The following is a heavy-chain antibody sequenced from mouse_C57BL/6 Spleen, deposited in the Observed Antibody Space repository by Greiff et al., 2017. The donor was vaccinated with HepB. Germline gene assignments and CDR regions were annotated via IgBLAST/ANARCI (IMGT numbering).Heavy chain of an antibody. J-gene: IGHJ1*03. D-gene: IGHD1-1*01. Sequence: QVQLQQPGAELVRPGPSVKLSCKASGYTFTSYWMHWVKQRPGQGLEWIGVIDPSDSYTNYNQKFKGKATLTVDTSSSTAYMQLSSLTSEDSAVYYCARGGSPYWYFDVWGTGTTVTVSS. CDR3: ARGGSPYWYFDV. CDR2: IDPSDSYT. CDR1: GYTFTSYW. V-gene: IGHV1-59*01.